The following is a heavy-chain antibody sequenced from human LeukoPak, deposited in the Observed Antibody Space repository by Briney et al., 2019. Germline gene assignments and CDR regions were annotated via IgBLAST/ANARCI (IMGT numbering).Heavy chain of an antibody. J-gene: IGHJ3*02. V-gene: IGHV4-39*01. Sequence: SSEPLSLTCTVSGGSISSSSYYWGWIRQPPGKGLEWIGSIYYSGSTYYNPSLKSRVTISVDTSKNQFSLKLSSVTAADTAVYYCARRAMGVFDIWGQGTMVTVSS. D-gene: IGHD2-8*01. CDR2: IYYSGST. CDR1: GGSISSSSYY. CDR3: ARRAMGVFDI.